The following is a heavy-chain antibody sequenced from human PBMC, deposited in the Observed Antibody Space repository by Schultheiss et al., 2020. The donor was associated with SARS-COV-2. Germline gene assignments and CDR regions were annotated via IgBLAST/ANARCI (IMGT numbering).Heavy chain of an antibody. V-gene: IGHV3-21*04. CDR2: ISSSSSYI. D-gene: IGHD7-27*01. Sequence: GESLKISCTVSGFSFGNYWMHWVRQVPGKGPVWVSSISSSSSYIYYADSVKGRFTISRDNSKNTLYLQMNSLRVDDTAVYYCAIDPNWGSGDSWGQGTLVTVSS. CDR1: GFSFGNYW. J-gene: IGHJ5*01. CDR3: AIDPNWGSGDS.